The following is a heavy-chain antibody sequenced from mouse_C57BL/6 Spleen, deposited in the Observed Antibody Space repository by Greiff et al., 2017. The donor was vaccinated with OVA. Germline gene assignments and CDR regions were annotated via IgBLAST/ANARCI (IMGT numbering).Heavy chain of an antibody. V-gene: IGHV3-6*01. D-gene: IGHD2-5*01. CDR1: GYSITSGYY. CDR2: ISYDGSN. J-gene: IGHJ3*01. CDR3: ASHYSNPWFAY. Sequence: EVQRVESGPGLVKPSQSLSLTCSVTGYSITSGYYWNWIRQFPGNKLEWMGYISYDGSNNYNPSLKNRISITRDTSKNQFFLKLNSVTTEDTATYYCASHYSNPWFAYWGQGTLVTVSA.